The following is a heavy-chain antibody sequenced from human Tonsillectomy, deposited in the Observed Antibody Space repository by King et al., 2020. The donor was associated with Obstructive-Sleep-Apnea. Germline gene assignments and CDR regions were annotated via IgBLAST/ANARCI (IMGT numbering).Heavy chain of an antibody. V-gene: IGHV4-59*08. D-gene: IGHD4-23*01. CDR2: IYYSGST. J-gene: IGHJ3*02. Sequence: VQLQESGPGLVKPSETLSLTCTVSGGSISSYYWRWIRQPPGKGLEWIGYIYYSGSTNYNPSLKSRVTISVDTSKKQFSLKLSSVSAADTAVYYCARRDGNADAFDIWGQGTMVTVSS. CDR1: GGSISSYY. CDR3: ARRDGNADAFDI.